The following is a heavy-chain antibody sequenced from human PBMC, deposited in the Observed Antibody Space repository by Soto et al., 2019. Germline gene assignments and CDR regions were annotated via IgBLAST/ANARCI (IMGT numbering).Heavy chain of an antibody. D-gene: IGHD1-26*01. CDR2: IYHSGST. J-gene: IGHJ4*02. CDR3: ARVRDWSYYLFDY. CDR1: GYSISSGYY. Sequence: SETLSLTCAVSGYSISSGYYWGWIRQPPGKGLEWIGSIYHSGSTYYNPSLESRVTISVDTSKNQFSLKLSSVTAADTAVYYCARVRDWSYYLFDYWGQGTLVTVSS. V-gene: IGHV4-38-2*01.